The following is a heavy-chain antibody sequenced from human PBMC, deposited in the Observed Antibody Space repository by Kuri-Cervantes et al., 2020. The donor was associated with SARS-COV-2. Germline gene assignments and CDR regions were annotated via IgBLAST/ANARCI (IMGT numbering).Heavy chain of an antibody. V-gene: IGHV5-51*01. J-gene: IGHJ4*02. CDR2: IYPGDSDT. CDR1: GYSFTSYW. CDR3: AITYDFWSGYYRPYFSGVFDY. Sequence: GGSLRLSCKGSGYSFTSYWIGWVRQMPGKGLEWMGIIYPGDSDTRYSPSFQGQVTISADKSISTAYLQWSSLKASDTAMYYFAITYDFWSGYYRPYFSGVFDYWGQGTLVTVSS. D-gene: IGHD3-3*01.